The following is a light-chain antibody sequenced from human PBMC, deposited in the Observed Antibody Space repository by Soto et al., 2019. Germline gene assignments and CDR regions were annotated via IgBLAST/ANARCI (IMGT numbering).Light chain of an antibody. CDR1: QSLRGW. CDR3: QQYGRSPTT. CDR2: DAS. Sequence: DIQMTQSPSTLSASVGDRVTITCRASQSLRGWLAWYQQRPGKAPKALIYDASTLANGVPSRFNGSGSGTDFTLTISRLEPEDFAVYYCQQYGRSPTTFGQGTKVEIK. J-gene: IGKJ1*01. V-gene: IGKV1-5*01.